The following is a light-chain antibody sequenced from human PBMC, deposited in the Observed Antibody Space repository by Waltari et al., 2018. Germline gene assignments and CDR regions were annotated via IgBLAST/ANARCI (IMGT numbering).Light chain of an antibody. Sequence: QSALTQPPSASGSPGQSVTISCTGTSSDVGGYNYVSWYQQHPGKAPKLMIYEVSKRPSGVPGRFSGSRSGSTASLTVSGLQAEDEADYYCSSYAGSNNFVFGTGTKVTVL. CDR3: SSYAGSNNFV. CDR1: SSDVGGYNY. J-gene: IGLJ1*01. CDR2: EVS. V-gene: IGLV2-8*01.